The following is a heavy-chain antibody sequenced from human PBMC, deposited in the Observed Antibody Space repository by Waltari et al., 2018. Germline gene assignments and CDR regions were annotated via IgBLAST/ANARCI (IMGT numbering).Heavy chain of an antibody. CDR3: ARPKIKGAHNAFDI. CDR1: GGSFSGYY. CDR2: INHSGRT. V-gene: IGHV4-34*01. J-gene: IGHJ3*02. Sequence: QVQLQQWGAGLLKPSETLSLTCAVYGGSFSGYYWSWIRQPPGKGLEWIGEINHSGRTNDSATQERRVTIEKETSKKRYSIKRSSVTAADTDVYDCARPKIKGAHNAFDIGGQGTMVTVSS. D-gene: IGHD3-16*01.